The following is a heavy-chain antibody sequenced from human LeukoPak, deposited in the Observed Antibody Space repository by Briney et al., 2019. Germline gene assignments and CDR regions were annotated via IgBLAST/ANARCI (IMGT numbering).Heavy chain of an antibody. J-gene: IGHJ5*02. V-gene: IGHV1-18*01. CDR1: GYTFTSYG. Sequence: GASVKVSCKASGYTFTSYGISWVRQAPGQGLEWVGWISAYNGNTNYAQKLQGRVTMTTDTSTSTAYMELRSLRSDDTAVYYCARALNYDFWSGYSRTYHQYNWFDPWGQGTLVTVSS. D-gene: IGHD3-3*01. CDR3: ARALNYDFWSGYSRTYHQYNWFDP. CDR2: ISAYNGNT.